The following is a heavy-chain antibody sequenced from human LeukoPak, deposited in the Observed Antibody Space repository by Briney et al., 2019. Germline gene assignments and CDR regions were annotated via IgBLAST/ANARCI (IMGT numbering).Heavy chain of an antibody. D-gene: IGHD3-22*01. CDR3: ARDKYYYDSSGYHDYFDY. J-gene: IGHJ4*02. CDR1: GGSISSSSYY. Sequence: SETLSLTCTVSGGSISSSSYYWGWIRQPPGKGLEWIGSIYYSGSTYYNPSLKSRVTISVDTSKNQFSLKLSSVTAADTAVYYCARDKYYYDSSGYHDYFDYWGQGTLVTVSS. CDR2: IYYSGST. V-gene: IGHV4-39*02.